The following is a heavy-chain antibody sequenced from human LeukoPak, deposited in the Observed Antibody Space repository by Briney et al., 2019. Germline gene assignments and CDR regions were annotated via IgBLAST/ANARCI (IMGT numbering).Heavy chain of an antibody. Sequence: GGSLRLSCAASGFTFSSYAMHWVRQAPGKGLEWVAVISYDGSNKYYADSVKGRFTISRDNSKNTLYLQMNSLRAEDTAVYYCARDLVIVGAFYFDYWGQGTLATVSS. V-gene: IGHV3-30-3*01. J-gene: IGHJ4*02. CDR1: GFTFSSYA. CDR2: ISYDGSNK. D-gene: IGHD1-26*01. CDR3: ARDLVIVGAFYFDY.